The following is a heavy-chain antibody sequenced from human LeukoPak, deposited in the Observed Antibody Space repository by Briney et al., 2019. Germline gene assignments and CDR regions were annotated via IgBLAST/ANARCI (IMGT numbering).Heavy chain of an antibody. CDR1: GFTFSSYS. D-gene: IGHD6-13*01. CDR2: IVSSSSTI. V-gene: IGHV3-48*01. Sequence: PGGSLRLSCAGSGFTFSSYSMNWVRQAPGKGLEWVSYIVSSSSTIYYADSVKGRFTISRDNAKNSLYLQMNSLRAEDTAVYYCNVKGSSSWYGWSIYYYYMDVWGKGTTVTISS. CDR3: NVKGSSSWYGWSIYYYYMDV. J-gene: IGHJ6*03.